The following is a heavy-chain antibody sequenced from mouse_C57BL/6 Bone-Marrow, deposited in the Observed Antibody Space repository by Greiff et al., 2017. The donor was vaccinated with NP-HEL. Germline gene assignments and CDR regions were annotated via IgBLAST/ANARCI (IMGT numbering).Heavy chain of an antibody. Sequence: QVQLQQSGPGLVQPSQSLSITCTVSGFSLTSYGVHWVRQSPGKGLEWLGVIWSGGSTDYNAAFISRLSISKDNSKSQVFFKMNRLQADDTAIYYCARRGIYYDYPFAYWGQGTLVTVSA. J-gene: IGHJ3*01. CDR3: ARRGIYYDYPFAY. D-gene: IGHD2-4*01. CDR2: IWSGGST. V-gene: IGHV2-2*01. CDR1: GFSLTSYG.